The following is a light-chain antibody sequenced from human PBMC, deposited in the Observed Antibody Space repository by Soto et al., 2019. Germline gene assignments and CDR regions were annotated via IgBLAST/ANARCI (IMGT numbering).Light chain of an antibody. Sequence: DLVMTQSPLSLPVTPGEPASISCRSSQSLLYSNGNNHLDWYLQKPGQSPQLLIYLGSGRASGVPDRFSGSGSGTEFTLKISRVEAEDVGVYYCMQTIQIPLTFGGGTRVEIK. V-gene: IGKV2-28*01. CDR2: LGS. CDR1: QSLLYSNGNNH. CDR3: MQTIQIPLT. J-gene: IGKJ4*01.